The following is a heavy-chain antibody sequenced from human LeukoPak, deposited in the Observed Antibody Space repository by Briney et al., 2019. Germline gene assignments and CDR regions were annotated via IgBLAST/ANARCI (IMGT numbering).Heavy chain of an antibody. Sequence: SETLSLTCTVSGGSISSYYWSWIRQPPGKGLEWIGYIYYSGSTNYNPSLKSRFTISVDTSKNQFSLKLSSVTAADTAVYYCAGAYSGSYYYFDYWGQGTLVTVSS. CDR3: AGAYSGSYYYFDY. J-gene: IGHJ4*02. CDR1: GGSISSYY. V-gene: IGHV4-59*01. CDR2: IYYSGST. D-gene: IGHD1-26*01.